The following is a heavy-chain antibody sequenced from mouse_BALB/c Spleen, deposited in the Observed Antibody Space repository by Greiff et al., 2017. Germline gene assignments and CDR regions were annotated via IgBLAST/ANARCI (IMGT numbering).Heavy chain of an antibody. V-gene: IGHV1-14*01. CDR2: INPYNDGT. J-gene: IGHJ2*01. CDR1: GYTFTSYV. Sequence: VQLQQSGPELVKPGASVKMSCTASGYTFTSYVMHWVKQKPGQGLEWIGDINPYNDGTKYNEKFKGKATLTSDKSSSTAYMELSSLTSEDAAVYYCARGGGYEGYWGEGTTVTVSS. CDR3: ARGGGYEGY. D-gene: IGHD2-12*01.